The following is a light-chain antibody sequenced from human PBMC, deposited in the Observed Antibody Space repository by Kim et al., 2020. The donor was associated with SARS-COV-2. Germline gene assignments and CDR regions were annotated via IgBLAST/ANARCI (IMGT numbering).Light chain of an antibody. Sequence: SATIGDRVAITGRASESIATYLNWYQQKPGRPPKLLIYGASSLQRGVPSRFSGSGSGTDFTLTISSLQPEDFATYFCQQTDATPHTFGQGTKLEI. CDR2: GAS. V-gene: IGKV1-39*01. CDR1: ESIATY. CDR3: QQTDATPHT. J-gene: IGKJ2*01.